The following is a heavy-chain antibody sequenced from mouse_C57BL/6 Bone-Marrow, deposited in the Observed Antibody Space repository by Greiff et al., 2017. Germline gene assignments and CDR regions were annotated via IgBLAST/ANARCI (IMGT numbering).Heavy chain of an antibody. J-gene: IGHJ2*01. CDR2: ISSGGSYT. D-gene: IGHD4-1*01. CDR1: GFTFSSYG. Sequence: EVKLMESGGDLVTPGGSLKLSCAASGFTFSSYGMSWVRQTPDKRLEWVATISSGGSYTYYPDSVKGRFTISRDNAKNTLYLQMSSLKSEDTAMYYCARLAGTYFDYWGQGTTLTVSS. CDR3: ARLAGTYFDY. V-gene: IGHV5-6*01.